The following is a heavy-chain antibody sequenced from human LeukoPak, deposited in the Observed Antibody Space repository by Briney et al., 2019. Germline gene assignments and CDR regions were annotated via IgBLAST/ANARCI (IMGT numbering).Heavy chain of an antibody. J-gene: IGHJ4*02. CDR3: TRVVGCSSTSCGYYFDY. Sequence: GGSLRLSCAASGFTFSNYAMTWVRQAPGKGLEWVSVISGSGTDTYYADSMKGRFTISRDTSKNTLYLQMNSLRAEDTAVYYCTRVVGCSSTSCGYYFDYWGQGTLVTVSS. V-gene: IGHV3-23*01. CDR1: GFTFSNYA. D-gene: IGHD2-2*01. CDR2: ISGSGTDT.